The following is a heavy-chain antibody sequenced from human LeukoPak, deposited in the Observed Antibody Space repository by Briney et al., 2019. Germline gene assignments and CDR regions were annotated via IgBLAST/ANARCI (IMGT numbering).Heavy chain of an antibody. CDR1: GFSISIHW. V-gene: IGHV3-7*01. CDR2: INPDGSEK. Sequence: GGSLRLSCAASGFSISIHWVTWVRQPPGKGLEWVAHINPDGSEKSYADSVNGRFTISRDNADNSVTLQMNSLRAEDTGVFYCGRGHYGLDVWGQGTTVTVSS. CDR3: GRGHYGLDV. J-gene: IGHJ6*02.